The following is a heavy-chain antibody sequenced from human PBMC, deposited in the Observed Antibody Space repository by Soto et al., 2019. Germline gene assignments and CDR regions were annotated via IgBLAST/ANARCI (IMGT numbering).Heavy chain of an antibody. V-gene: IGHV6-1*01. CDR1: GDSVSSNSAA. CDR3: ARDNRVGNQLLVYYYYGMDV. Sequence: PSQTLSLTCAISGDSVSSNSAAWNWIRQSPSRGLEWLGRTYYRSKWYNDYAVSVKSRITINPDTSKNQFSLQLNSVTPEDTAVYYCARDNRVGNQLLVYYYYGMDVWGQGTTVTGSS. D-gene: IGHD2-2*01. CDR2: TYYRSKWYN. J-gene: IGHJ6*02.